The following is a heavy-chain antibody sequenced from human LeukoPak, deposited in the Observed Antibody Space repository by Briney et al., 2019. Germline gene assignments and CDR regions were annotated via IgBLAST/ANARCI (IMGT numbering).Heavy chain of an antibody. Sequence: PGGSLRLSCAASGFTFSSYAMSWVRQAPGKGLEWVSAISGSGGSTYYADSVKGRFTISRDNSKNTLYLQMNSLRAEDTAVYYCAKAPPYCGGDCYAFDYWGQGTLVTVSS. V-gene: IGHV3-23*01. CDR1: GFTFSSYA. CDR2: ISGSGGST. D-gene: IGHD2-21*02. CDR3: AKAPPYCGGDCYAFDY. J-gene: IGHJ4*02.